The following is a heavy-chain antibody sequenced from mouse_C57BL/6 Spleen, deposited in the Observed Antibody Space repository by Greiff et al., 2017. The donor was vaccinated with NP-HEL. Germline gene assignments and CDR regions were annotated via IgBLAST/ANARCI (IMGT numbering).Heavy chain of an antibody. CDR2: INPSNGGT. CDR1: GYTFTSYW. V-gene: IGHV1-53*01. D-gene: IGHD2-4*01. Sequence: QVQLQQPGTELVKPGASVQLSCKASGYTFTSYWMHWVKQRPGQGLEWIGNINPSNGGTNYNEKFKSKATLTVDKSSSTAYMQLSSLTSEDSAVYYCARQIYYDYGAWFAYWGQGTLVTVSA. J-gene: IGHJ3*01. CDR3: ARQIYYDYGAWFAY.